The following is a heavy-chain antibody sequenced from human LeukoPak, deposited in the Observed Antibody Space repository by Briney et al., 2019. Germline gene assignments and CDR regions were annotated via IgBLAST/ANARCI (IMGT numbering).Heavy chain of an antibody. CDR1: GGTFSSYA. V-gene: IGHV1-69*05. CDR2: IIPIFGTA. Sequence: SVKVSCKASGGTFSSYAISWVRQAPGQGLEWMGGIIPIFGTANYAQKFQGRVTMTRDTSISTAYMELSRLRSDDTAVYYCARGYYDSSGYYGVDYWGQGTLVTVSS. CDR3: ARGYYDSSGYYGVDY. D-gene: IGHD3-22*01. J-gene: IGHJ4*02.